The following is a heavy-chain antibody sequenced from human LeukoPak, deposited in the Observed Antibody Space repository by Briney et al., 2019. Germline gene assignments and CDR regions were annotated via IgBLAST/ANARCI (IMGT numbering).Heavy chain of an antibody. J-gene: IGHJ4*02. CDR3: ARVSREYSSGWNLDY. D-gene: IGHD6-19*01. CDR2: IYYSGST. Sequence: SETLSLACTVSGGSISSSSYYWGWIRQPPGKGLEWIGSIYYSGSTYYNPSLKSRATISVDTSKNQFSLKLSSVTAADTAVYYCARVSREYSSGWNLDYWGQGTLVTVSS. V-gene: IGHV4-39*01. CDR1: GGSISSSSYY.